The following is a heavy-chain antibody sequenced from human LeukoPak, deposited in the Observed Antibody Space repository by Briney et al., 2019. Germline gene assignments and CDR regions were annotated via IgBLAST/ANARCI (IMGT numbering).Heavy chain of an antibody. CDR3: AGGMMPDWFDC. CDR2: IFEIGNT. D-gene: IGHD2-2*01. V-gene: IGHV4-59*01. Sequence: NPSETLSLNCSVSGGSINNYYWTWLRQPPGKELVWGGYIFEIGNTNYNPSLKSRVTVSLETSKNQFSLRLNSVTAAATAVYCCAGGMMPDWFDCWGQGTLVTVSS. CDR1: GGSINNYY. J-gene: IGHJ5*01.